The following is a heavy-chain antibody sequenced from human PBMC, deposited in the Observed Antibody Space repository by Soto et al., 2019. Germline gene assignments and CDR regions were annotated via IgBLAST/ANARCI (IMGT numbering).Heavy chain of an antibody. Sequence: QVQLVQSGAEVKKPGSSVKVSCKASGGTFSSYGISWVRQAPGQGLEWMGGIIPIFGTADYTQKFQGRVTXIXAXSXXTAYMELSSLRSEDTAVYYCATQGLPNSSSFGMAVWGQGTTVTVSS. CDR2: IIPIFGTA. J-gene: IGHJ6*02. V-gene: IGHV1-69*05. CDR3: ATQGLPNSSSFGMAV. CDR1: GGTFSSYG.